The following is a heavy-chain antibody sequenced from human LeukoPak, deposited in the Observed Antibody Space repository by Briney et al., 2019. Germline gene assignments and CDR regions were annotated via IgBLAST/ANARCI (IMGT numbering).Heavy chain of an antibody. CDR2: ISSSGSTI. CDR1: GFTFSSYE. CDR3: AREALGSDFWSGSVSSNYMDV. Sequence: GGSLRLSCAASGFTFSSYEMNWVRQAPGEGLGWVSYISSSGSTIYYADSVKGRFTISRDNAKNSLYLQMNSLRAEDTAVYYCAREALGSDFWSGSVSSNYMDVWGKGTTVTVSS. J-gene: IGHJ6*03. V-gene: IGHV3-48*03. D-gene: IGHD3-3*01.